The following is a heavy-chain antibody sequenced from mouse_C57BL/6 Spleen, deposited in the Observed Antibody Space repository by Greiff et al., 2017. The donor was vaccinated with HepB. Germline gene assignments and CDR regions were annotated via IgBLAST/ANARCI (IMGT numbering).Heavy chain of an antibody. CDR1: GYTFTDYY. Sequence: EVQLQQSGPELVKPGASVKISCKASGYTFTDYYMNWVKQSHGKSLEWIGDINPNNGGTSYNQKFKGKATLTVDKSSSTAYMELRSLTSGDSAVYYCARAKDGWDWGQGTTLTVSS. V-gene: IGHV1-26*01. D-gene: IGHD2-3*01. CDR3: ARAKDGWD. CDR2: INPNNGGT. J-gene: IGHJ2*01.